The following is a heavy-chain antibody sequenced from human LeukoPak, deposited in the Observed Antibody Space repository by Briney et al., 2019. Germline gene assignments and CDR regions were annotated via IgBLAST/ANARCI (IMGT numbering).Heavy chain of an antibody. CDR1: GFTFDDYA. D-gene: IGHD6-19*01. CDR3: AKDRYSSGWYTD. CDR2: ISWNSGSI. Sequence: GRSLRLSCAASGFTFDDYAMHWVRQAPGKGPEWVSGISWNSGSIGYADSVKGRFTISRDNAKNSLYLQMNSLRAEDTAVYYCAKDRYSSGWYTDWGQGTLVTVSS. J-gene: IGHJ4*02. V-gene: IGHV3-9*01.